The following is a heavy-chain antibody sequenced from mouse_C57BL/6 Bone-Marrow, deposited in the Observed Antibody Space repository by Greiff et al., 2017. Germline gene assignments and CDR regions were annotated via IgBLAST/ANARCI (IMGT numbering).Heavy chain of an antibody. V-gene: IGHV1-9*01. CDR1: GYTFTGYW. CDR3: ARWGYPYYYAMDY. D-gene: IGHD2-2*01. Sequence: QVQLKESGAELMKPGASVKLSCKATGYTFTGYWIEWVKQRPGHGLAWIGEILPGSGSTNYNEKFKGKATFTADTYSNTAYMQLSSLTTEDSAIYYCARWGYPYYYAMDYWGQGTSVTVSS. J-gene: IGHJ4*01. CDR2: ILPGSGST.